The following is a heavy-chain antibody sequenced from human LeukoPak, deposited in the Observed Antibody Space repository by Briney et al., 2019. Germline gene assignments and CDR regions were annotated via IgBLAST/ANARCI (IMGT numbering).Heavy chain of an antibody. CDR1: GGTFSNYA. CDR2: IIPTLGLA. D-gene: IGHD6-19*01. Sequence: SVKVSCKTSGGTFSNYAISWVRQVPGQGLEWMGRIIPTLGLANYAQKLQGRLTITADKSTDTAYMELNSLKSEDTAVYYCARVGGSIQQWLGGFWGQGTLVTVSS. J-gene: IGHJ4*02. V-gene: IGHV1-69*04. CDR3: ARVGGSIQQWLGGF.